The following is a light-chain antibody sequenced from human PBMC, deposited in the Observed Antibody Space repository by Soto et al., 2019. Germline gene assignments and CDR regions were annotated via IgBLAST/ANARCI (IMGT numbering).Light chain of an antibody. V-gene: IGKV3-15*01. Sequence: EIVMTQSPATLSVSPGERATLSCRASQSVSSNLAWYQQKPGQAPRLLIYGASTRATGIPARFSGSGSGTEFTLTISSLQSEDFATYYCHHYDRSPIFTFGPGTKVDI. J-gene: IGKJ3*01. CDR1: QSVSSN. CDR3: HHYDRSPIFT. CDR2: GAS.